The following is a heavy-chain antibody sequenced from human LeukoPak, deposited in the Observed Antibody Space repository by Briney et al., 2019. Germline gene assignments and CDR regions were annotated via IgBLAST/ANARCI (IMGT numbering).Heavy chain of an antibody. Sequence: SETLSLTCAVSAYFIGSGCRWGWIRQPPGQGLERIGSIYHSGITYYNPSLKSRVTISVDTSNNQFSLELTSVTAADTAVYYCARYRDGHTPFDHWGQGTLVTVSS. CDR2: IYHSGIT. V-gene: IGHV4-38-2*01. CDR3: ARYRDGHTPFDH. CDR1: AYFIGSGCR. J-gene: IGHJ4*02. D-gene: IGHD5-24*01.